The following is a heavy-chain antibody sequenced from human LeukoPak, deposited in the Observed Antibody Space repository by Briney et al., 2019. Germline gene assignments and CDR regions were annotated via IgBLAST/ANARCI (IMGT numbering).Heavy chain of an antibody. V-gene: IGHV4-38-2*01. CDR3: ARAIPYYDFWTAFDY. J-gene: IGHJ4*02. CDR2: IYHSGST. D-gene: IGHD3/OR15-3a*01. Sequence: PSETLSLTCAVSGYSISSGYYWGWIRQPPGKGLEWIGSIYHSGSTYYNPSLKSRVTISVDTSKNQFSLKLSSVTAADTAVYYCARAIPYYDFWTAFDYWGQGTLVTVSS. CDR1: GYSISSGYY.